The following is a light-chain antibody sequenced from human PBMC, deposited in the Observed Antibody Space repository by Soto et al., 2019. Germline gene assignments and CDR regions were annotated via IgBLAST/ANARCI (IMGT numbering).Light chain of an antibody. V-gene: IGKV3-20*01. CDR2: GAS. J-gene: IGKJ4*01. Sequence: DIVLTQSPGTLSLSPGERATLPCRSSQSVTSGYLAWYQQKPGQSPRLLMYGASSRATGVPDRFSGSGSGTDFTLTITRLEPEDFAVYYCHQYGTSPLTFGGGTKVDIK. CDR1: QSVTSGY. CDR3: HQYGTSPLT.